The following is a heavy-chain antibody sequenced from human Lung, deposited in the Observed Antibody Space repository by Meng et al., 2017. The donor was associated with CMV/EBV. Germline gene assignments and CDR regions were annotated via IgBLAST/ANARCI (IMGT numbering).Heavy chain of an antibody. V-gene: IGHV1-46*01. CDR2: TNPSGGST. CDR3: ARDRYQYYYLHS. CDR1: GYTFTSYY. Sequence: ASVKVSCKASGYTFTSYYMHWVRQAPGQGLEWMGITNPSGGSTTYAQKFQGRVTMTRDTSTSTVYMELSSLRSEDTAVYYCARDRYQYYYLHSWGQGTLVTVSS. J-gene: IGHJ4*02. D-gene: IGHD3-10*02.